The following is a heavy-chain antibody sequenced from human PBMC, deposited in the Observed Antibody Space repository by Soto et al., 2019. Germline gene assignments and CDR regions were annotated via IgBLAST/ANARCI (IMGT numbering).Heavy chain of an antibody. CDR3: ATPPISGSTYGMDV. J-gene: IGHJ6*02. CDR2: ISNSGSTI. CDR1: GFTFSDYY. D-gene: IGHD1-7*01. Sequence: QVQLVESGGGLVKPGGSLRLSCAASGFTFSDYYMSWIRQAPGKGLEWVSYISNSGSTIYYADSVKGRFTISRDNARNSLHLQMNSLRGEDTAVYYCATPPISGSTYGMDVWGQGTRVTVSS. V-gene: IGHV3-11*01.